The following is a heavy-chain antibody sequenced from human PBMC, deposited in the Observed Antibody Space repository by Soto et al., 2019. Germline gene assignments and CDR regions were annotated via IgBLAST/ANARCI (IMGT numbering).Heavy chain of an antibody. Sequence: PSETLSLTCAVYGGSFSGYYWSLIRQPPGKGLEWIGEINHSGSTNYNPSLKSRVTISVDTSKNQFSLKLSSLRSEDTAVYYCASGGLKQVDTAMEIYYGMDVWGQGTTVTVSS. J-gene: IGHJ6*02. V-gene: IGHV4-34*01. CDR2: INHSGST. CDR3: ASGGLKQVDTAMEIYYGMDV. CDR1: GGSFSGYY. D-gene: IGHD5-18*01.